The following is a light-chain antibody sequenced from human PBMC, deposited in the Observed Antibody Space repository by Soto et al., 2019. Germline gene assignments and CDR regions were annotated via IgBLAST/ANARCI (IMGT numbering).Light chain of an antibody. V-gene: IGKV1-5*03. CDR2: KAS. J-gene: IGKJ1*01. CDR1: QSITNE. Sequence: DIQMSQSPSSLSASVGDRVTITCRSSQSITNELNWYQQKPGKAPKLLIYKASTLKSGVPSRFSGSGSGTEFTLTISSLQPDDFATYYCQHYNSYSEAFGQGTKVDIK. CDR3: QHYNSYSEA.